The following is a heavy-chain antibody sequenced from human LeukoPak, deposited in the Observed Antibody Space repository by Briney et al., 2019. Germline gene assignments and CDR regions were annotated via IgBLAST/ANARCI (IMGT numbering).Heavy chain of an antibody. CDR1: GYTFTSYG. Sequence: ASVKVSCKASGYTFTSYGISWVRQAPGQGLEWMGWISAYNGNTNYAQKLQGRVTMTTDTSTSTAYMELRSLRSDDTAVYYCARDLSLYYYGSGSCWFDPWGQGTLATVSS. V-gene: IGHV1-18*01. D-gene: IGHD3-10*01. CDR3: ARDLSLYYYGSGSCWFDP. CDR2: ISAYNGNT. J-gene: IGHJ5*02.